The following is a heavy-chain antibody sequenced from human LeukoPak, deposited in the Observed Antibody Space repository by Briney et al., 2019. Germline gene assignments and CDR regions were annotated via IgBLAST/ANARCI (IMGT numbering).Heavy chain of an antibody. CDR1: GFTFSNAW. Sequence: GGSLRLSCAASGFTFSNAWMSWVRQAPGKGLEWVGRIKSKTDGGTTDYAAPVKGRFTISRGDSKNTLYLQMNSLKTEDTAVYYCTTEYCSSTSCHTFDFDYWGQGTLVAVSS. D-gene: IGHD2-2*02. V-gene: IGHV3-15*01. CDR2: IKSKTDGGTT. J-gene: IGHJ4*02. CDR3: TTEYCSSTSCHTFDFDY.